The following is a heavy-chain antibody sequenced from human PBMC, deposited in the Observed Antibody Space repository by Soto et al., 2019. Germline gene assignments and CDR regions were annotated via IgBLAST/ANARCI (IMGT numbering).Heavy chain of an antibody. J-gene: IGHJ5*02. Sequence: GGSLRLSCAASGFTFSSYGMHWVLQAPGKGLEWAAVISYDGSNKYYADSVKGRFTISRDNSKNTLYLQMNSLRAEDTAVYYCAKVFKPYDILTGLNWFDPWGQGTLVTVSS. CDR3: AKVFKPYDILTGLNWFDP. D-gene: IGHD3-9*01. CDR2: ISYDGSNK. CDR1: GFTFSSYG. V-gene: IGHV3-30*18.